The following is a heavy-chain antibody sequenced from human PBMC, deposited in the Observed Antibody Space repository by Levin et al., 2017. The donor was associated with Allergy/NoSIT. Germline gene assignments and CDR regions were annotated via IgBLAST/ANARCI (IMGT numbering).Heavy chain of an antibody. D-gene: IGHD2-2*01. CDR1: GFTFNTHG. CDR2: IRYDGTRQ. CDR3: ARDYCSTTSCYDS. V-gene: IGHV3-30*02. J-gene: IGHJ4*02. Sequence: GGSLRLSCVASGFTFNTHGMQWARQAPGKGLEWVAFIRYDGTRQYYADSVKGRFSISRDNSKNTVYLQMSRLRAEDTAVYYCARDYCSTTSCYDSWGQGTLVTVSS.